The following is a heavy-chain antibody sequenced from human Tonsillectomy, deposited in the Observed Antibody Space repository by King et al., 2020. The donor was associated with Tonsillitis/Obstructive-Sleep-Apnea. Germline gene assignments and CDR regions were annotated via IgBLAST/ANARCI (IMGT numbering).Heavy chain of an antibody. CDR2: INHRGIT. D-gene: IGHD1-26*01. CDR3: ARVGIVGATTYWFDP. Sequence: VQRQQWGAGLLKPSETLSLTCAVYGGSFSGYYWSWIRHPPGEGLEWSGEINHRGITNYNPSPKSRVTIPVDTSKNQFSLNLSSVTAADTAVYYCARVGIVGATTYWFDPWGQGTLVTVSS. CDR1: GGSFSGYY. V-gene: IGHV4-34*01. J-gene: IGHJ5*02.